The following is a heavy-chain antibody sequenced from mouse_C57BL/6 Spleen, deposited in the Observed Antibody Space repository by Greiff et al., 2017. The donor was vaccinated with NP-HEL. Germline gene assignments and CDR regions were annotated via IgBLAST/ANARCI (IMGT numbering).Heavy chain of an antibody. CDR2: ISSGSSTI. J-gene: IGHJ2*01. D-gene: IGHD1-1*01. Sequence: VQLKESGGGLVKPGGSLKLSCAASGFTFSDYGMHWVRQAPEKGLEWVAYISSGSSTIYYADTVKGRFTISRDNAKNTLFLQMTSPRSEDTAMYYCARGYYYGSSYEFDYWGQGTTLTVSS. CDR3: ARGYYYGSSYEFDY. V-gene: IGHV5-17*01. CDR1: GFTFSDYG.